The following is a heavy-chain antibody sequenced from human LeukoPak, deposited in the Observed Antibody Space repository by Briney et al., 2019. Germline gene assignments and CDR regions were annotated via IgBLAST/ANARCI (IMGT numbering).Heavy chain of an antibody. J-gene: IGHJ4*02. Sequence: GGSLRLSCAASGFTFSSYWMHWVRQAPGKGLDWVSVISGSGGSTYYADSVKGRFTISRDNSKNTLYLQMNSLRAEDTAVYYCAKAEIVGATTGFDYWGQGTLVTVSS. CDR1: GFTFSSYW. V-gene: IGHV3-23*01. D-gene: IGHD1-26*01. CDR2: ISGSGGST. CDR3: AKAEIVGATTGFDY.